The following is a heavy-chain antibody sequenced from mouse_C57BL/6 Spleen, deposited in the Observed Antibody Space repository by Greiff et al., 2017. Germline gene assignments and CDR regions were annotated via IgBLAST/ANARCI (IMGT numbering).Heavy chain of an antibody. CDR2: INYDGSST. CDR1: GFTFSDYY. Sequence: EVHLVESEGGLVQPGSSMKLSCTASGFTFSDYYMAWVRQVPEKGLEWVANINYDGSSTYYLDSLKSRFIISRDNAKNILYLQMSSLKSEDTATYYCARDHGSEYFDVWGTGTTVTVSS. J-gene: IGHJ1*03. V-gene: IGHV5-16*01. D-gene: IGHD1-1*01. CDR3: ARDHGSEYFDV.